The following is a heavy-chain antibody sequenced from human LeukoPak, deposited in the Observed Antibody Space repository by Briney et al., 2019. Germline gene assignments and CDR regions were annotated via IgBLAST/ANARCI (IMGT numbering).Heavy chain of an antibody. CDR2: INPDSGGT. CDR1: GYTFTGYY. CDR3: ARDGGLDY. V-gene: IGHV1-2*02. D-gene: IGHD3-16*01. J-gene: IGHJ4*02. Sequence: ASVKVSCKASGYTFTGYYMHWVRQAPGQGLEWMGWINPDSGGTNYAQRFQGRVSMTRDTSISTAYMELSRLKSDDTAVYYCARDGGLDYWGQGTLVTVSS.